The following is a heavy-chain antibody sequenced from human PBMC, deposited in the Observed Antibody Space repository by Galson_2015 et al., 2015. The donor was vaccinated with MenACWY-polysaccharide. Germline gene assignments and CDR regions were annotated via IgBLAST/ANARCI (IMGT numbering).Heavy chain of an antibody. V-gene: IGHV3-30-3*01. J-gene: IGHJ4*02. Sequence: SLRLSCAASGFTFSSYAMHWVRQAPGKGLEWVAVISYDGSNKYYADSVKGRFTISRDNSKNTLYLQMNSLRAEDTAVYYCAREGGEYYDFWSQRYYFDYWGQGTLVTVSS. CDR2: ISYDGSNK. CDR1: GFTFSSYA. CDR3: AREGGEYYDFWSQRYYFDY. D-gene: IGHD3-3*01.